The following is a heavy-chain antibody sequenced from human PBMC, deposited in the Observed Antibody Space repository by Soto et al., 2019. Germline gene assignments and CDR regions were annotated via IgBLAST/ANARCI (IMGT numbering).Heavy chain of an antibody. J-gene: IGHJ4*02. D-gene: IGHD3-10*01. CDR2: IRPYNGDT. CDR3: VRDLDGSGSYYTDY. V-gene: IGHV1-18*01. Sequence: VKVSCKASGYMFISYGINWVRQAPGQGLEWMGWIRPYNGDTKYAQNLQGRVTMTTDTSTSTAYMEMRSLRSDDTAVYYCVRDLDGSGSYYTDYWGPGTLVTVSS. CDR1: GYMFISYG.